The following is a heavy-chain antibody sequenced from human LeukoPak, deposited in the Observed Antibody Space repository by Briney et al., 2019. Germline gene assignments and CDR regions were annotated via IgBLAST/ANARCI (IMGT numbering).Heavy chain of an antibody. CDR3: ARDIILTYFDY. J-gene: IGHJ4*02. CDR2: ISSSSYT. Sequence: PGGSLRLSCAASGFTFSDYYMSWIRQAPGKGLEWVSYISSSSYTNSADSVKGRFTISRDNAKKSLYLQMDSLRAEDTAVYYCARDIILTYFDYWGQGTLVTVSS. V-gene: IGHV3-11*06. CDR1: GFTFSDYY.